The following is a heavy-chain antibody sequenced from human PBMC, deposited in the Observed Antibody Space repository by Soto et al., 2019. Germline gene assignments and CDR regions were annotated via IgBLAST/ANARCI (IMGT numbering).Heavy chain of an antibody. CDR1: GFTFSSYS. D-gene: IGHD3-22*01. V-gene: IGHV3-23*01. CDR2: ISGSGGST. Sequence: GSLRLSCAASGFTFSSYSMNWVRQAPGKGLEWVSAISGSGGSTYYADSVKGRFTISRDNSKNTLYLQMNSLRAEDTAVYYCAKLASNTYYYDSSGYYWAWGQGTLVTVSS. J-gene: IGHJ5*02. CDR3: AKLASNTYYYDSSGYYWA.